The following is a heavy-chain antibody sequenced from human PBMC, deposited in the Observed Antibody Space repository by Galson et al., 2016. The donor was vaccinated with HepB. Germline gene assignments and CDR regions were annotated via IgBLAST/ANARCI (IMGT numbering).Heavy chain of an antibody. V-gene: IGHV3-23*01. CDR1: GFVFSNFG. D-gene: IGHD1-1*01. CDR2: LSTRRTT. Sequence: SLRLSCAASGFVFSNFGLSWVRQAPGKGLEWVASLSTRRTTYYSDTVQGRFTIPRNNSNNTLNLQMNGLRAEDTAVYYCAKERLVRRIFDHWGQGTLLTVAS. J-gene: IGHJ4*02. CDR3: AKERLVRRIFDH.